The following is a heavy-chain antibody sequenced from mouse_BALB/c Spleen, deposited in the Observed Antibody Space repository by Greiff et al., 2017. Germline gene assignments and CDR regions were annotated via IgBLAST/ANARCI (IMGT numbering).Heavy chain of an antibody. D-gene: IGHD1-1*01. CDR3: ARGGYGSSYAMDY. CDR2: ISSGGST. J-gene: IGHJ4*01. Sequence: EVKVEESGGGLVKPGGSLKLSCAASGFTFSSYAMSWVRQTPEKRLEWVASISSGGSTYYPDSVKGRFTISRDNARNILYLQMSSLRSEDTAMYYCARGGYGSSYAMDYWGQGTSVTVSS. V-gene: IGHV5-6-5*01. CDR1: GFTFSSYA.